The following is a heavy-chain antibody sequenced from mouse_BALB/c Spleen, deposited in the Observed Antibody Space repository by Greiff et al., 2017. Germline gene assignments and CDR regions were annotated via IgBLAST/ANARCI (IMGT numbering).Heavy chain of an antibody. Sequence: DVMLVESGGGLVQPGGSRKLSCAASGFTFSSFGMHWVRQAPEKGLEWVAYISSGSSTIYYADTVKGRFTISRDNPKNTLFLQMTSLRSEDTAMYYCARVTTAGYYAMDYWGQGTSVTVSS. CDR2: ISSGSSTI. D-gene: IGHD1-2*01. J-gene: IGHJ4*01. V-gene: IGHV5-17*02. CDR3: ARVTTAGYYAMDY. CDR1: GFTFSSFG.